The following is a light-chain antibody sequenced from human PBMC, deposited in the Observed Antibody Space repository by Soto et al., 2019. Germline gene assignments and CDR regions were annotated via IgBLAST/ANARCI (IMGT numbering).Light chain of an antibody. CDR1: NSNVGRNS. V-gene: IGLV1-44*01. Sequence: QSVLTQPPSASGTPGQRVTISCSGSNSNVGRNSVNWYQQLPGTAPKLLIYSDTQRPSGVPDRFSGSKSGASASLAISGLQSEDDSDYYCAVWDDRLNGLVFGGGTKLTVL. J-gene: IGLJ2*01. CDR3: AVWDDRLNGLV. CDR2: SDT.